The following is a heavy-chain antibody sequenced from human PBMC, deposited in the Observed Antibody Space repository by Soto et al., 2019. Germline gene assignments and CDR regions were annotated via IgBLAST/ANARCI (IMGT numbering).Heavy chain of an antibody. CDR1: GYTFTSYA. V-gene: IGHV1-46*03. CDR2: INPSGGST. CDR3: ARGGSPALYYYGMDV. Sequence: GASVKVSCXDSGYTFTSYARHWVRQATGQGLEWMGIINPSGGSTSYAQKFQGRVTMTRDTSTSTVYMELSSLRSEDTAVYYCARGGSPALYYYGMDVWGQGTTVTVS. D-gene: IGHD5-12*01. J-gene: IGHJ6*02.